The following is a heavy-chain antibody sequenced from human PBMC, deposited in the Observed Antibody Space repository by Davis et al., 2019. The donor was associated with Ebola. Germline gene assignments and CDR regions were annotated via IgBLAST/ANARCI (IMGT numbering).Heavy chain of an antibody. V-gene: IGHV3-23*01. CDR2: ITGSISST. Sequence: PGGSLRLSCAASGFTFSNYAMSWVRQAPGKGLEWVSGITGSISSTYYADSVKGRFTISRDNSKNTLYLQMNSLRAEDTAKYYCAKDLSSHFGVDFLYYGMDVWGQGTTVTVSP. D-gene: IGHD3-3*01. J-gene: IGHJ6*01. CDR1: GFTFSNYA. CDR3: AKDLSSHFGVDFLYYGMDV.